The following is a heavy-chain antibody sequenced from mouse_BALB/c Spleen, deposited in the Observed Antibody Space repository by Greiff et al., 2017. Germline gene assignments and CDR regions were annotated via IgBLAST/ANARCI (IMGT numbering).Heavy chain of an antibody. Sequence: EVQGVESGGGLVKPGGSLKLSCAASGFTFSSYAMSWVRQTPEKRLEWVATISSGGSYTYYPDSVKGRFTISRDNAKNTLYLQMSSLRSEDTAMYYCAKFITTDYYAMDYWGQGTSVTVSS. D-gene: IGHD1-1*01. CDR1: GFTFSSYA. CDR3: AKFITTDYYAMDY. CDR2: ISSGGSYT. V-gene: IGHV5-9-3*01. J-gene: IGHJ4*01.